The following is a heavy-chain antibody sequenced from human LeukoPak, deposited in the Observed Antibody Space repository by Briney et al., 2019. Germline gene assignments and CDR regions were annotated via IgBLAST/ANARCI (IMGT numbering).Heavy chain of an antibody. J-gene: IGHJ4*02. D-gene: IGHD3-3*01. Sequence: VASVKVSCRASGYTFTSYGISWVRQAPGQGLEWMGWISAYNGNTNYAQKLQGRVTMTTDTSTSTAYMELSRLRSDDTAVYYCARVVLGGRFLEWLNGLFDYWGQGTLVTVSS. CDR3: ARVVLGGRFLEWLNGLFDY. CDR2: ISAYNGNT. V-gene: IGHV1-18*01. CDR1: GYTFTSYG.